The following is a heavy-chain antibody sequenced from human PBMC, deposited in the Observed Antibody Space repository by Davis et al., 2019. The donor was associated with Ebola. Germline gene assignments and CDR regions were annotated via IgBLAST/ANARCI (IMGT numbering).Heavy chain of an antibody. Sequence: PGGSLRLSCEVSGLISSNYVMYWVRQASGKGLEWISASETSDTNFHANYADSVKGRFTISRDNAKNSLYLQMNTLRDEDTAVYYCAKDHDYGDYAANGINFWGQGTLVTVSS. CDR1: GLISSNYV. CDR3: AKDHDYGDYAANGINF. V-gene: IGHV3-21*06. D-gene: IGHD4-17*01. CDR2: SETSDTNFHA. J-gene: IGHJ4*02.